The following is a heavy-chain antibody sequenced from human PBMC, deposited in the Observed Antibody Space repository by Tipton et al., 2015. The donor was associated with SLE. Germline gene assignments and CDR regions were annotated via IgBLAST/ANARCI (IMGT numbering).Heavy chain of an antibody. Sequence: RSLRLSCAASGFTFSSYAMHWVRRAPGKGLEWVAVISYDGSNKYYADSVKGRFTISRDNSKNTLYLQMNSLRAEDTAVYYCARGGVLLPLEAFDIWGQGTMVTVSS. D-gene: IGHD3-10*01. CDR2: ISYDGSNK. CDR1: GFTFSSYA. J-gene: IGHJ3*02. CDR3: ARGGVLLPLEAFDI. V-gene: IGHV3-30*04.